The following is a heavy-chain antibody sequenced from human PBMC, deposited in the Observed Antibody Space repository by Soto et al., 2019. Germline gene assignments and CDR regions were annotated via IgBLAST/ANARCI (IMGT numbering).Heavy chain of an antibody. CDR3: TRDQVDSSSWYPSYYYYYMDV. J-gene: IGHJ6*03. Sequence: GGSLRLSCTASGFTFGDYAMSWFRQAPGKGLEWVGFIRSKAYGGTTEYAASVKGGFTISRDDSKSIAYLQMNSLKTEDTAVYYCTRDQVDSSSWYPSYYYYYMDVWGKGTTVTVSS. D-gene: IGHD6-13*01. CDR1: GFTFGDYA. CDR2: IRSKAYGGTT. V-gene: IGHV3-49*03.